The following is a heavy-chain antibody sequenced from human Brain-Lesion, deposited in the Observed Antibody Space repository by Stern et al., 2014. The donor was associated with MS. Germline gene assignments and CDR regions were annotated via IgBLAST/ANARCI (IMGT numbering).Heavy chain of an antibody. D-gene: IGHD2-2*01. J-gene: IGHJ6*02. V-gene: IGHV4-61*02. Sequence: QLQLQESGPGLVKPSQTLSLSCTVSGGSISSGGYYWSWIRQPAGKGLEWIGRIFNSGSTRYNPSLTSRVPISKDTSKNQFSLRLNPMTAADTAVYYCARGRVVPGFQYYATDVWGQGTTVIVSS. CDR2: IFNSGST. CDR1: GGSISSGGYY. CDR3: ARGRVVPGFQYYATDV.